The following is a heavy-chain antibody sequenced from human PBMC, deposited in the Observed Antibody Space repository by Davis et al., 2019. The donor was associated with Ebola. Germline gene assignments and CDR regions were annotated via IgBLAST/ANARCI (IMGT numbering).Heavy chain of an antibody. CDR1: GGSISSYY. J-gene: IGHJ4*02. Sequence: GSLRLSCTVSGGSISSYYWSWIRQPPGKGLEWIGYIYYSGSTNYNPSLKSRVTISVDKSKNQFSLKLSSVTAADTAVYYCAKSDRLDYWGQGTLVTVSS. D-gene: IGHD3-22*01. V-gene: IGHV4-59*12. CDR2: IYYSGST. CDR3: AKSDRLDY.